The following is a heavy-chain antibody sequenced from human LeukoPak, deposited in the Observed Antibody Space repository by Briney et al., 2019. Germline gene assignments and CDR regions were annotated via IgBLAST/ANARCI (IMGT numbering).Heavy chain of an antibody. V-gene: IGHV4-39*02. CDR1: GGSIISSSFW. CDR3: AREGRITMVRGVNGRALDY. Sequence: PSETLSLTCTVSGGSIISSSFWWGWIRQPPGKGLEWIGNIYYSGTTFYNPSLKSRLTISVDTSKNQFSLKLNSVTAADTAVYYCAREGRITMVRGVNGRALDYWGQGTLVTVSS. CDR2: IYYSGTT. D-gene: IGHD3-10*01. J-gene: IGHJ4*02.